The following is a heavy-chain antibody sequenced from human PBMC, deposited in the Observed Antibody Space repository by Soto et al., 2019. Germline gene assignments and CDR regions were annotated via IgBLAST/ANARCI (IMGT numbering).Heavy chain of an antibody. Sequence: KPGGSLRLSCAASGFTFSDYYMSWIRQAPGKGLEWVSYISSSGSTIYYADSVKGRFTISRDNAKNSLYLQMNSLRAEDTAVYYCARAGSPYYDFWSGYPSDFDPWGQGTLVTVSS. CDR2: ISSSGSTI. D-gene: IGHD3-3*01. CDR3: ARAGSPYYDFWSGYPSDFDP. CDR1: GFTFSDYY. J-gene: IGHJ5*02. V-gene: IGHV3-11*01.